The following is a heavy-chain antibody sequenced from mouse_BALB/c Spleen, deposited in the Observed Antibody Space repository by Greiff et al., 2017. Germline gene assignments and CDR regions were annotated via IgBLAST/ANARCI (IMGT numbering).Heavy chain of an antibody. D-gene: IGHD1-2*01. CDR3: ARGSLVRPFAY. J-gene: IGHJ3*01. V-gene: IGHV1S137*01. Sequence: VQLQQSGAELVRPGVSVKISCKGSGYTFTDYAMHWVKQSHAKSLEWIGVISTYYGDASYNQKFKGKATMTVDKSSSTAYMELARLTSEDSAIYYCARGSLVRPFAYWGQGTLVTVSA. CDR1: GYTFTDYA. CDR2: ISTYYGDA.